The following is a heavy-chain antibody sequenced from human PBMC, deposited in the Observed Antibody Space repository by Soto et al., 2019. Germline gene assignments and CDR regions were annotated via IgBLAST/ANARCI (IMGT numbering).Heavy chain of an antibody. Sequence: QITLKESGPTLVKPTQTLTLTCTFSGFSLSTSGVGVGWIRQPPGKALEWLALIYWDDDKRYSPSLKSRLTITKDTSKHQVVLTMTNMDPVDTATYYCGHRRVGAIRGGFDYWGQGTLVTVSS. V-gene: IGHV2-5*02. J-gene: IGHJ4*02. CDR3: GHRRVGAIRGGFDY. CDR2: IYWDDDK. CDR1: GFSLSTSGVG. D-gene: IGHD1-26*01.